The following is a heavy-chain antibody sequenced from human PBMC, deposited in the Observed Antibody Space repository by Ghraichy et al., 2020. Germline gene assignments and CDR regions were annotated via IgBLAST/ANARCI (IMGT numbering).Heavy chain of an antibody. D-gene: IGHD4-17*01. CDR2: LSFDGDTE. Sequence: GGSLRLSCAAAGFTLSNFALNWVRQAPGKGLEWVSVLSFDGDTEHVADSVKGRFTCARDNSKGSLYLEMNNLRPEDTALYFCARRHADDDGDYLDLWGHGTPDTVSS. J-gene: IGHJ4*01. CDR1: GFTLSNFA. V-gene: IGHV3-30-3*01. CDR3: ARRHADDDGDYLDL.